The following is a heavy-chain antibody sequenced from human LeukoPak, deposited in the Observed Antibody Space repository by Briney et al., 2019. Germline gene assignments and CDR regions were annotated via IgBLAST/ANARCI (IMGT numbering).Heavy chain of an antibody. CDR3: ARVGGGGVYQLLWNYYYYYYMDV. D-gene: IGHD2-2*01. J-gene: IGHJ6*03. V-gene: IGHV4-39*07. CDR1: GGSISSSSYY. Sequence: SETLSLTCTVSGGSISSSSYYWGWIRQPPGKGLEWIGSIYYSGSTYYNPSLKSRVTISVDTSKNQFSLKLSSVTAADTAVYYCARVGGGGVYQLLWNYYYYYYMDVWGQGTTVTVSS. CDR2: IYYSGST.